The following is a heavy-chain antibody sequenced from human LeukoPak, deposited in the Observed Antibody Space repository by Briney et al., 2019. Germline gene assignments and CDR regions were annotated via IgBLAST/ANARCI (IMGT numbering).Heavy chain of an antibody. V-gene: IGHV4-61*02. CDR3: ARTPPTVWGHYFDY. CDR2: IYTSGST. J-gene: IGHJ4*02. Sequence: PSQTLSLTCTVSGGSISSGSYYWSWIRQPAGKGLEWIGRIYTSGSTNYNPSPKSRVTISVDTSKNQFSLKLSSVTAADTAVYYCARTPPTVWGHYFDYWGQGTLVTVSS. D-gene: IGHD4-11*01. CDR1: GGSISSGSYY.